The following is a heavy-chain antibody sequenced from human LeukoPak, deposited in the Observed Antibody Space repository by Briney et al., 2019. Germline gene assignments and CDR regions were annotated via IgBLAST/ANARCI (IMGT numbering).Heavy chain of an antibody. CDR2: ISSTGSDI. D-gene: IGHD3-16*01. CDR3: ARDSGTYSGYYYYYMDV. V-gene: IGHV3-21*01. CDR1: GFAFSGYG. Sequence: GGSLTLSCAASGFAFSGYGLNWVRQTPGKGLEWLSSISSTGSDIHYADSVKGRFTISRDNAKNSGYLQMDSLRVEDTALYYCARDSGTYSGYYYYYMDVWGKGTTVTVSS. J-gene: IGHJ6*03.